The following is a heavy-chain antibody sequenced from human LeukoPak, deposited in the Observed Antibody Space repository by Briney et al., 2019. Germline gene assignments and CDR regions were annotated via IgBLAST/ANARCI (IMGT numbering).Heavy chain of an antibody. Sequence: SETLSLTCAVSGYSICSGYYWAWIRQPPGKGLDWIGGIYHSGRTYYNPSLKSRVTISVDTSKNQFSMKLSYVNAADADVYYCARPPGRGPYAFDIWGQGTMVTVSS. CDR1: GYSICSGYY. D-gene: IGHD1-14*01. V-gene: IGHV4-38-2*01. J-gene: IGHJ3*02. CDR3: ARPPGRGPYAFDI. CDR2: IYHSGRT.